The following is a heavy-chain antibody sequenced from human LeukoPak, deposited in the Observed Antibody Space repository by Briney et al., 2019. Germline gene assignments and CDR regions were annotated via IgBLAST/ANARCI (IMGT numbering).Heavy chain of an antibody. D-gene: IGHD5-24*01. J-gene: IGHJ5*02. CDR1: GYTFTDYY. V-gene: IGHV1-69-2*01. Sequence: ASVKISCKVSGYTFTDYYMHWVQQAPGKGLEWMGLVDPEDGETIYAEKFQGRVTITADTPTDTAYMELSSLRSEDTAVYYCATDLEMATELMFDPWGQGTLVTVSS. CDR3: ATDLEMATELMFDP. CDR2: VDPEDGET.